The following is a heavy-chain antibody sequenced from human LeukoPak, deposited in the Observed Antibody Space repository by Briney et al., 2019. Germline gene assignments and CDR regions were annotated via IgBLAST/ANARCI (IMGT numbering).Heavy chain of an antibody. CDR3: AKDLYYSDSSGYYGAFDC. D-gene: IGHD3-22*01. CDR1: GGSISSSDFY. J-gene: IGHJ4*02. CDR2: ISYSGNT. Sequence: SETLSLTCTVSGGSISSSDFYWGWIRQPPGKGLEWIGSISYSGNTYYNPSLKSRVTISVDTSKNQFSLKLSSVTAADTAVYYCAKDLYYSDSSGYYGAFDCWGQGTLVTVSS. V-gene: IGHV4-39*02.